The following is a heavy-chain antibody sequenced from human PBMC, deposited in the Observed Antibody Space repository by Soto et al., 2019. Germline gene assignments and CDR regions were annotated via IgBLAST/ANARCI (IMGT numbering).Heavy chain of an antibody. V-gene: IGHV1-8*01. Sequence: ASVKVSCKASGYTFTSYDINWVRQATGQGLEWMGWMNPNSGNTGYAQKFQGRVTMTRNTSISTAYMELSSLRSEDTAVYYCARVPKYGSGSYYIRGLGYYYMDVWGKGTTVTVSS. J-gene: IGHJ6*03. CDR3: ARVPKYGSGSYYIRGLGYYYMDV. CDR2: MNPNSGNT. CDR1: GYTFTSYD. D-gene: IGHD3-10*01.